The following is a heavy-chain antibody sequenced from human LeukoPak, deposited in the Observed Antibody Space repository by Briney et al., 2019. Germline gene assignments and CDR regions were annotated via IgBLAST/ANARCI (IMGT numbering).Heavy chain of an antibody. CDR3: ARDSSGYHYYGMDV. D-gene: IGHD6-19*01. CDR2: IYYSGST. V-gene: IGHV4-39*02. Sequence: PSETLSLTCTVSGGSISSSSYYWGWIRQPPGKGLEWIGSIYYSGSTYYNPSLKSRVTISVDTSKNQFSLKLSSVTAADTAVYYCARDSSGYHYYGMDVWGQGTTVTVSS. J-gene: IGHJ6*02. CDR1: GGSISSSSYY.